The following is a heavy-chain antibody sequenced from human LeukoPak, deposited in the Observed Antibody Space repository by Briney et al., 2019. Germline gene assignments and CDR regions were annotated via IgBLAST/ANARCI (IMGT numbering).Heavy chain of an antibody. CDR1: GGSISSGGYS. CDR3: ARMSTVTTSWYYGMDV. J-gene: IGHJ6*02. D-gene: IGHD4-11*01. V-gene: IGHV4-30-2*01. Sequence: PSQTLSLTCAVSGGSISSGGYSWSWIRQPPGKGLEWIGYIYHSGSTYYNPSLKSRVTISVDRSKNQFSLKLSSVTAADTAVYYCARMSTVTTSWYYGMDVWGQGTTVTVSS. CDR2: IYHSGST.